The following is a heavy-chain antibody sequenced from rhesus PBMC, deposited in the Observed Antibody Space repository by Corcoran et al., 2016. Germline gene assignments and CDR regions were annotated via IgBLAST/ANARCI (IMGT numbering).Heavy chain of an antibody. D-gene: IGHD3-16*01. J-gene: IGHJ4*01. CDR3: ARVRSYSEYYFDY. CDR2: LGGSSGST. V-gene: IGHV4-165*01. Sequence: QVQLQESGPGLVKPSETLSLTCAVSGGSISGSWWGWIRQPPGKGLEWIGFLGGSSGSTYYNPSLKNRVTMSRDTSKNQFSLKLSSVTAADTAVYYCARVRSYSEYYFDYWGQGVLVTVSS. CDR1: GGSISGSW.